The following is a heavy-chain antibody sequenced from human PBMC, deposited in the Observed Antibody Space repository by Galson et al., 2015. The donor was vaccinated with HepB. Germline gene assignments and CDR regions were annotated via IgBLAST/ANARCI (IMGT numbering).Heavy chain of an antibody. J-gene: IGHJ4*02. CDR2: ISYDGSNK. V-gene: IGHV3-30*04. CDR1: GFTFSSYA. CDR3: ARDWFPHYYDSSGYDY. Sequence: SLRLSCAASGFTFSSYAMHWVRQAPGKGLEWVAVISYDGSNKYYADSVKGRFTISRDNSKNTLYLQMNSLRAEDTAVYYCARDWFPHYYDSSGYDYWGQGTLVTVSS. D-gene: IGHD3-22*01.